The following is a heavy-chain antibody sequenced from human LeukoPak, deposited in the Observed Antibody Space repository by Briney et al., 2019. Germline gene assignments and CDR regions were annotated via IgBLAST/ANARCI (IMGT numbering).Heavy chain of an antibody. D-gene: IGHD3-22*01. Sequence: SETLSLTCTVSVGSLSSSRYSWGWIRQPPGKGLEWIGSIYYSGSTYYHPSLKSRVTISVDTSTNQLSLKLSSVTAADTAVYYCARQSYYDSGGYFFDYWGQGTLVTVSS. J-gene: IGHJ4*02. CDR1: VGSLSSSRYS. V-gene: IGHV4-39*01. CDR2: IYYSGST. CDR3: ARQSYYDSGGYFFDY.